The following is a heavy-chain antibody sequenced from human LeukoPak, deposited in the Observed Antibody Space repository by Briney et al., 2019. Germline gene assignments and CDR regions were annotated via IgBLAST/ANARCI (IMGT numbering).Heavy chain of an antibody. D-gene: IGHD2-8*02. J-gene: IGHJ3*02. CDR1: GFTFDNYA. Sequence: GRSLRLSCAASGFTFDNYALHWLRQAPGKGLEWVSGISWNTGGIGYADSVKGRFTISRDNAKNSLYLQMNSLRAEDMALYYCAKDEFVASAFTGAFDIWGQGTMVTVSS. V-gene: IGHV3-9*03. CDR2: ISWNTGGI. CDR3: AKDEFVASAFTGAFDI.